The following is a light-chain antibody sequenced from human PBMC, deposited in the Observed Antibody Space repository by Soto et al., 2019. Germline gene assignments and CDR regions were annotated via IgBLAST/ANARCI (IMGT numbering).Light chain of an antibody. J-gene: IGKJ4*01. Sequence: EIVLTQSPATLSLSPGERATLSCRASQSVSSYLAWYQQKPGQAPRLLIYDASNRATGIPARFSGSGSGTDFILTISSLEPEDFAVYYCQQRSNWPPGGTFGGGTKVEIK. CDR2: DAS. CDR3: QQRSNWPPGGT. V-gene: IGKV3-11*01. CDR1: QSVSSY.